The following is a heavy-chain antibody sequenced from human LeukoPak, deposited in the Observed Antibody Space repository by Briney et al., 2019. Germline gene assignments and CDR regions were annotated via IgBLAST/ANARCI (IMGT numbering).Heavy chain of an antibody. V-gene: IGHV3-23*01. D-gene: IGHD3-22*01. Sequence: GGSLRLSCAASGFTFSSCAMSWVRQAPGKGLEWVSAVSGSGGSTYYTNSVKGRFTISRDNSKSTLYLQMNSLRAEDTAVYYCAKSTTTSGYTIGDFDSWGQGTLVTVSS. J-gene: IGHJ4*02. CDR1: GFTFSSCA. CDR3: AKSTTTSGYTIGDFDS. CDR2: VSGSGGST.